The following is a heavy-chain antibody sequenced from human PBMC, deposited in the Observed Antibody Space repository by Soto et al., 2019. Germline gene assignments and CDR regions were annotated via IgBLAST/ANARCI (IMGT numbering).Heavy chain of an antibody. Sequence: EVQLLESGGGLVQPGGSLRLSCAASGFTFSSYAMSWVRQAPGKGLEWVSAISGSGGSTYYADSVKGRFTISRDNSKKTLYLQMNSLRAEDTAVYYCAKTYSGADYGDAGGQGDAFDIWGQGTMVTVSS. J-gene: IGHJ3*02. CDR2: ISGSGGST. D-gene: IGHD4-17*01. CDR1: GFTFSSYA. V-gene: IGHV3-23*01. CDR3: AKTYSGADYGDAGGQGDAFDI.